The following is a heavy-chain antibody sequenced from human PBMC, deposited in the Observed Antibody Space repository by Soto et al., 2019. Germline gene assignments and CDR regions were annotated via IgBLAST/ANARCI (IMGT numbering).Heavy chain of an antibody. CDR2: ISTKGDST. D-gene: IGHD3-10*01. J-gene: IGHJ3*02. CDR3: ARPKGSGSYGAFDI. Sequence: EVQLVESGGGLVQPGGSLRLSCAASGFSFSSYGMHWVRQAPGKGLEHVSVISTKGDSTYYANSVRGRFNIPRDNSKNPLNLQMGSVRAEDMAVYYCARPKGSGSYGAFDIWGQGTMVTVSP. CDR1: GFSFSSYG. V-gene: IGHV3-64*01.